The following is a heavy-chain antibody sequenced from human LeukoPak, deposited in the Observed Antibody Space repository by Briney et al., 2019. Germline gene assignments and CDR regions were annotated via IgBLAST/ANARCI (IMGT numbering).Heavy chain of an antibody. CDR1: GFTFSRYW. CDR2: INSDGSST. Sequence: GGSLRLSCAASGFTFSRYWMHWVRQAPGKGLVWVSRINSDGSSTNYADSVKGRFTISRDNAKNTLYLQMNSLRAEDTAVYYCARENAGDRWFDPWGQGTLVTVSS. D-gene: IGHD2-21*02. CDR3: ARENAGDRWFDP. J-gene: IGHJ5*02. V-gene: IGHV3-74*01.